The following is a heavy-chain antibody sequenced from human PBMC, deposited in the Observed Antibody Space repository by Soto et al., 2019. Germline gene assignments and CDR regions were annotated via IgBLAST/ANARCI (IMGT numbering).Heavy chain of an antibody. D-gene: IGHD3-3*01. Sequence: ASVKVSCKASGYTFTSYGISWVRQAPGQGLEWMGWISAYNGNTNYAQKLQGRVTMTTDTSTSTAYMELRSLRSDDTAVYYCARDRPLYYDFWSGYRSYYYYMDVWGKGTTVTVSS. V-gene: IGHV1-18*01. CDR2: ISAYNGNT. J-gene: IGHJ6*03. CDR1: GYTFTSYG. CDR3: ARDRPLYYDFWSGYRSYYYYMDV.